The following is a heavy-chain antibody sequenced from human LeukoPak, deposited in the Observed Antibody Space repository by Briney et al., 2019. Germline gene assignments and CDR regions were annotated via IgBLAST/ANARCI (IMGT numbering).Heavy chain of an antibody. CDR2: ISAYKGNK. J-gene: IGHJ4*02. V-gene: IGHV1-18*01. CDR3: AKDSGIFFWATDY. CDR1: GYTFTSYG. D-gene: IGHD1-26*01. Sequence: GASVRLSCEASGYTFTSYGISWVRHAPGQGLEWMGCISAYKGNKKYSEKLQGRVTIPTDTHTTTLYVELKGLRSDDTPVYYCAKDSGIFFWATDYWGQGTLVTVSS.